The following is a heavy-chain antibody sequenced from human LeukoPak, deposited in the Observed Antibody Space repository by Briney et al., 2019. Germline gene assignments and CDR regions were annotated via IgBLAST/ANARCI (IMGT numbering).Heavy chain of an antibody. D-gene: IGHD3-3*01. CDR3: ARDRDYDFWSGIKGYFDY. V-gene: IGHV4-38-2*02. Sequence: SETLSLTCTVSGYSISSGYYWGWIRQPPGKGLEWIGSIYHSGSTYYNPSLKSRVTISVDTSKNQFSLKLSSVTAADTAVYYCARDRDYDFWSGIKGYFDYWGQGTLVTVSS. CDR1: GYSISSGYY. CDR2: IYHSGST. J-gene: IGHJ4*02.